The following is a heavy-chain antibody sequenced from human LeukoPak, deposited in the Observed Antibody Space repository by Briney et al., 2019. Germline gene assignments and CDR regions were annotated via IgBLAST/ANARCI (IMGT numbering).Heavy chain of an antibody. D-gene: IGHD6-19*01. CDR3: ARHAEYNSGWHFYLDH. V-gene: IGHV4-39*01. J-gene: IGHJ4*02. CDR1: GVSTTNGIYY. CDR2: VHNVGST. Sequence: SETLSLTCTVSGVSTTNGIYYWAWIRQSPGKGLEWIGSVHNVGSTYYNLSLRSRVTMSIDAPKNQFSLRLNSVTAADTAVYYCARHAEYNSGWHFYLDHWGQGILVTVSS.